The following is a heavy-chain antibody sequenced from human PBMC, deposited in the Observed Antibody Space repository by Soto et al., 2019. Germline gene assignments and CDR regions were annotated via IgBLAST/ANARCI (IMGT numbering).Heavy chain of an antibody. CDR3: ARGSPTTTPFDY. D-gene: IGHD1-1*01. V-gene: IGHV1-2*04. J-gene: IGHJ4*02. CDR1: GYTFTDYY. Sequence: GASVKVSCKASGYTFTDYYMHWVRQAPGQGLEWMGWINPNNGGTSYAQKFEGWVTMTRDTSISTAYMEVRRLTSDDTAVYYCARGSPTTTPFDYWGRGTLVTVSS. CDR2: INPNNGGT.